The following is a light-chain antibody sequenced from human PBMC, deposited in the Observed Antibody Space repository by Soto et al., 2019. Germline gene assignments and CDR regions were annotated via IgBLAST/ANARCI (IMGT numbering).Light chain of an antibody. J-gene: IGKJ1*01. CDR3: QHYNSYSEA. V-gene: IGKV1-5*03. CDR2: KAS. Sequence: DIQMTQSPSSLSASVGNRVTITCQASQDIATYLNWYQQKPGKAPNLLIYKASTLKSGVPSRFSGSGSGTEFTLTISSLQPDDFATYYCQHYNSYSEAFGQGTKVELK. CDR1: QDIATY.